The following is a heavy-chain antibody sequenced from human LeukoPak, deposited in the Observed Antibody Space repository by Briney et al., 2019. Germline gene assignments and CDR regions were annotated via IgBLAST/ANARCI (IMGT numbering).Heavy chain of an antibody. V-gene: IGHV3-23*01. Sequence: GGSLRLPCAASGLTFSGSAMSWVRQAPGKGLEWVSLISGSGNSTYYADSVKGRFTISRDNSKNTLYLQMNSLRAEDTAVYYCAKVLVLVSANRYYFDYWGQRTLVTVSS. D-gene: IGHD2-15*01. J-gene: IGHJ4*02. CDR2: ISGSGNST. CDR3: AKVLVLVSANRYYFDY. CDR1: GLTFSGSA.